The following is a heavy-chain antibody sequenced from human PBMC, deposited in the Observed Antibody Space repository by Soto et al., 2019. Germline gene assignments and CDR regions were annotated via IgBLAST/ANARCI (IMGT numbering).Heavy chain of an antibody. CDR3: ARHPSSYDILTGYYKAPYGMDV. J-gene: IGHJ6*02. V-gene: IGHV4-39*01. D-gene: IGHD3-9*01. CDR2: IYYSGST. Sequence: IRQPPGKGLDWIGSIYYSGSTYYNPSIKSRVTISVDTSKNQFSPKLSSVTAADTAVYYCARHPSSYDILTGYYKAPYGMDVWGQGTTVT.